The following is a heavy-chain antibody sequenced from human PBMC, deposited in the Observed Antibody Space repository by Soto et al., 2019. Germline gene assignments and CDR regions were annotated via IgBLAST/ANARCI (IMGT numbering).Heavy chain of an antibody. CDR2: ISSSSSYI. Sequence: SLRLSCAASGFTFSSYSMNWVRQAPGKGLEWVSSISSSSSYIYYADSVKGRFTISRDNAKNSLYLQMNSLRAEDTAVYYCAREAPLNWFDPWGQGTLVTVSS. V-gene: IGHV3-21*01. CDR3: AREAPLNWFDP. J-gene: IGHJ5*02. CDR1: GFTFSSYS.